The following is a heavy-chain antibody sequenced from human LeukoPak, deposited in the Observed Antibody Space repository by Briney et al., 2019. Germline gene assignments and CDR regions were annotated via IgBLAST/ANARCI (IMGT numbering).Heavy chain of an antibody. Sequence: GRSLRLSCAASGFTFNNYAIHWVRQAPGKGLEGVAVISHDGSKKYYTESLKGRFSISRDNSRNTLYLQMNGLRGEDTAVYYCARDCCGEWYFFDLWGQGTLVTVSS. J-gene: IGHJ4*02. D-gene: IGHD3-10*01. CDR2: ISHDGSKK. V-gene: IGHV3-30-3*01. CDR1: GFTFNNYA. CDR3: ARDCCGEWYFFDL.